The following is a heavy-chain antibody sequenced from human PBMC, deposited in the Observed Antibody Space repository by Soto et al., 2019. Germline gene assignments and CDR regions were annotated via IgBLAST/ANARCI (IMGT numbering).Heavy chain of an antibody. Sequence: GGSQRLSCAASGFTFSSYSMNWVRQAPGKGLEWVSSISSSSSYIYYADSVKGRFTISRDNAKNSLYLQMNSLRAEDTAVYYCARPPTTVTTNYLDYWGQGTLVTVSS. J-gene: IGHJ4*02. CDR1: GFTFSSYS. D-gene: IGHD4-17*01. CDR3: ARPPTTVTTNYLDY. CDR2: ISSSSSYI. V-gene: IGHV3-21*01.